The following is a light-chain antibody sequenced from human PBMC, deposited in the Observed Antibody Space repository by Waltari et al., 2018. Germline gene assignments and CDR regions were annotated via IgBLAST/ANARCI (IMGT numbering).Light chain of an antibody. J-gene: IGLJ1*01. CDR2: DTY. Sequence: QSVLTQPPSVSATPGQKVTISCSGSTSNIGNEFVSWYQQLPGTVPKLLVYDTYQRPSGIPDRFSGSKSGTSATLDITGLQTGDEAHYYCGAWDTSLTAYVFGTGTEVTVL. CDR1: TSNIGNEF. V-gene: IGLV1-51*01. CDR3: GAWDTSLTAYV.